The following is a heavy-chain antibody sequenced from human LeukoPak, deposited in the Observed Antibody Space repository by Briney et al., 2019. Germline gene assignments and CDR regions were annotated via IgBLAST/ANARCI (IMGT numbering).Heavy chain of an antibody. CDR2: INRDGSEK. V-gene: IGHV3-7*01. CDR1: GFTFSNFW. J-gene: IGHJ1*01. D-gene: IGHD3-22*01. CDR3: ATQGEHSYDSNRSGYFQH. Sequence: GGSLRLSCAASGFTFSNFWMSWVRQAPGKGLEWVANINRDGSEKNYVDSVKGRFTISRDNAKNSLYLQMNSLRAEDTAVYYCATQGEHSYDSNRSGYFQHWGQGTLVTVSS.